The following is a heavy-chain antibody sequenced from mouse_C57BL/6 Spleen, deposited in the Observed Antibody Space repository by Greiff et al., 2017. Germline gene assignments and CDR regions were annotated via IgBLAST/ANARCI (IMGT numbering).Heavy chain of an antibody. D-gene: IGHD2-2*01. J-gene: IGHJ3*01. V-gene: IGHV1-80*01. Sequence: QVQLQQSGAELVKPGASVTISCKASGYAFSSYWRNWVQQRPGKGLEWIGQIYPGDGDTNYNGKFKGKATLTADKSSSTAYMQLSSLTSEDSAVYFCARGGYYGYGWFAYWGQGTLVTVSA. CDR3: ARGGYYGYGWFAY. CDR2: IYPGDGDT. CDR1: GYAFSSYW.